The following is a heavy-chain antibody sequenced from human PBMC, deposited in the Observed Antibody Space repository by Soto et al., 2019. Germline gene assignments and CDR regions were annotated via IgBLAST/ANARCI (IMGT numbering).Heavy chain of an antibody. D-gene: IGHD2-15*01. CDR3: ARGRYCLTGKCFPNWFDS. Sequence: SETLSLTCSVSGDSISTVDYFWAWIRQPPGQALEYIGYIYKSATTYYNPSFESRVAISLDTSKSQFSLNVTSVTAADTAVYFCARGRYCLTGKCFPNWFDSWGQGTLVTVSS. CDR1: GDSISTVDYF. V-gene: IGHV4-30-4*01. CDR2: IYKSATT. J-gene: IGHJ5*01.